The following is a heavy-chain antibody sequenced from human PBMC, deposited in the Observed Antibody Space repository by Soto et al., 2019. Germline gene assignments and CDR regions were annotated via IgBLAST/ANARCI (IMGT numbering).Heavy chain of an antibody. Sequence: EVQLVESGGGLVQPGGSLRLSCAASGFTFNKYWMSWVRRAPGKGLDWVANINQDGSEEYSVDSVKGRFTISRDNAKNSLFLLMNSLRADDTAVYYCAAYDYTSSSHIWGQGTMVTVSS. V-gene: IGHV3-7*01. D-gene: IGHD4-4*01. CDR3: AAYDYTSSSHI. J-gene: IGHJ3*02. CDR1: GFTFNKYW. CDR2: INQDGSEE.